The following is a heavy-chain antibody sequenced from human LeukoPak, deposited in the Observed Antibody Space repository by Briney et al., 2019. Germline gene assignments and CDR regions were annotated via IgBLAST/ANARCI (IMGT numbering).Heavy chain of an antibody. CDR1: GFIFSNHG. CDR2: TSFDGGNK. V-gene: IGHV3-30*18. D-gene: IGHD6-13*01. J-gene: IGHJ6*02. CDR3: AKSSSSSWYWYYSMDV. Sequence: GGSLRLSCAASGFIFSNHGMHWVRQAPGKGLEWVAVTSFDGGNKYYADSVKGRFTISRDNSKNTLYLQMNSLRVEDTAVYYCAKSSSSSWYWYYSMDVWGQGTTVTVSS.